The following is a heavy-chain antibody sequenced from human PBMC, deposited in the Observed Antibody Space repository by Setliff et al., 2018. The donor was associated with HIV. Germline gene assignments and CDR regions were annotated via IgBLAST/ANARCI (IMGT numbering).Heavy chain of an antibody. D-gene: IGHD6-13*01. CDR3: AREHSTTWPYFDF. CDR2: ISGYSGHT. CDR1: GYTFSDYD. V-gene: IGHV1-18*01. J-gene: IGHJ4*02. Sequence: GASVKVSCKASGYTFSDYDVAWVRQAPGQGLEWMGWISGYSGHTSYAQKFQGRVTMTTDTSTSTAYMELRNLRSDDTALYFCAREHSTTWPYFDFWGQGTLVTAPQ.